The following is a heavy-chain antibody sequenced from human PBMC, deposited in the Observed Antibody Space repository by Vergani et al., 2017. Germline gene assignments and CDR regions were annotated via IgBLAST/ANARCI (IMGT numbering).Heavy chain of an antibody. D-gene: IGHD3-10*01. CDR1: GFTFGYYA. CDR3: VRDQVTMLRGSDALDI. J-gene: IGHJ3*02. V-gene: IGHV3-49*03. CDR2: IRSKAYGQAT. Sequence: VQLVESGGGVVQPGRSLRLSCAASGFTFGYYAMDWFRQAPGQGLEWVGGIRSKAYGQATTYAASVKGRFTISRDDSKSIAYLQMNNLQTEDTAMYYCVRDQVTMLRGSDALDIWGQGTMVTVSS.